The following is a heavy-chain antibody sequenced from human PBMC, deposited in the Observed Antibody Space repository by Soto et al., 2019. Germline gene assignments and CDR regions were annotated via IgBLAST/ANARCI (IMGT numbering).Heavy chain of an antibody. D-gene: IGHD3-22*01. CDR1: GFTFSSYA. J-gene: IGHJ4*02. CDR2: ISGSGGST. CDR3: AKVRTPYYYDSSGQYYFDY. Sequence: GGSLSPSGAASGFTFSSYAMSWVRQAPGKGLEWVSAISGSGGSTYYADSVKGRFTISRDNSKNTLYLQMNSLRAEDTAVYYCAKVRTPYYYDSSGQYYFDYWGQGTLVTVSS. V-gene: IGHV3-23*01.